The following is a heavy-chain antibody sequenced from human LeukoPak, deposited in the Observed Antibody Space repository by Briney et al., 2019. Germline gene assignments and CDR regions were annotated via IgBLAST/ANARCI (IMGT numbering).Heavy chain of an antibody. CDR3: ARRSDLWFGELSKKGGNWFDP. CDR2: IIPIFGTA. CDR1: GGTFSSYA. J-gene: IGHJ5*02. V-gene: IGHV1-69*13. D-gene: IGHD3-10*01. Sequence: SVKVSCKASGGTFSSYAISWVRQAPGQGLEWMGGIIPIFGTANYAQKFQGRVTITADESTSTAYMELSSLRSEDTAVYYCARRSDLWFGELSKKGGNWFDPWGQGTLVTVSS.